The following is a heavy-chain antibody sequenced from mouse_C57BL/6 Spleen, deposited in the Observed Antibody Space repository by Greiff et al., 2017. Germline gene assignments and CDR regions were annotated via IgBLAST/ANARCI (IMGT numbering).Heavy chain of an antibody. CDR2: IDPSDSDT. Sequence: VQLQQPGAELVRPGSSVKLSCKASGYTFTSYWMHWVKQRPIQGLEWIGNIDPSDSDTHYNQKFKDKATLTVDKSSSTAYMQLSSLTSEDSAVYYGARPGSSGLDYWGQGTTLTVSS. CDR1: GYTFTSYW. D-gene: IGHD3-2*02. J-gene: IGHJ2*01. V-gene: IGHV1-52*01. CDR3: ARPGSSGLDY.